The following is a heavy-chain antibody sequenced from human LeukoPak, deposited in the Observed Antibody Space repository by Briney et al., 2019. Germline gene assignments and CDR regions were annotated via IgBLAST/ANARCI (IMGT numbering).Heavy chain of an antibody. CDR3: ARDDSSGYYSFDY. V-gene: IGHV3-43D*03. Sequence: PGGSLRLSCAASGFTFDDYGMHWVRQAPGKGLEWVSLISWDGGSTYYADSVRGRFTISRDNSKNSLYLQMNSLRAEDTALYYCARDDSSGYYSFDYWGQGTLVTVSS. CDR2: ISWDGGST. J-gene: IGHJ4*02. CDR1: GFTFDDYG. D-gene: IGHD3-22*01.